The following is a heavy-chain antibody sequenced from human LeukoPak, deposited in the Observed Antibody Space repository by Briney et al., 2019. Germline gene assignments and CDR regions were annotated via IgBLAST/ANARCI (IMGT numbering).Heavy chain of an antibody. CDR1: GYTFTSYD. V-gene: IGHV1-8*01. CDR3: ARGGVAAANYYYYGMDV. Sequence: ASVKASCKASGYTFTSYDINWVRQATGQGLEWMGWMNPNSGNTGYAQKFQGRVTMTRNTSISTAYMELSSLRSEDTAVYYCARGGVAAANYYYYGMDVWGQGTTVTVSS. J-gene: IGHJ6*02. CDR2: MNPNSGNT. D-gene: IGHD6-13*01.